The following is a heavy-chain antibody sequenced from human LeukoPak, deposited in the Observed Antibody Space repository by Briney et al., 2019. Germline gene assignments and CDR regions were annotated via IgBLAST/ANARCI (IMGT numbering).Heavy chain of an antibody. CDR3: AKGEYYDSSGYFD. J-gene: IGHJ4*02. V-gene: IGHV3-23*01. CDR1: GNYW. CDR2: ISGSGGST. D-gene: IGHD3-22*01. Sequence: PGGSLRLSCAASGNYWMHWVRQAPGKGLEWVSAISGSGGSTYYADSVKGRFTISRDNSKNTLYLQMNSLRAEDTAVYYCAKGEYYDSSGYFDWGQGTLVTVSS.